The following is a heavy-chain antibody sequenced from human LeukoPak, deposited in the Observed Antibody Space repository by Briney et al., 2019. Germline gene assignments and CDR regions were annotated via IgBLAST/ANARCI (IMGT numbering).Heavy chain of an antibody. CDR2: ISSSGSTI. CDR3: ARVLGYCTNGVCSDDY. J-gene: IGHJ4*02. Sequence: GGSLRLSCAASGFTFSSYEMNWVRQAPGKGLEWVSYISSSGSTIYYADSVKGRFTISRDNAKNSLYLQMNSLRAEDTAVYYCARVLGYCTNGVCSDDYWGQGTLVTVSS. V-gene: IGHV3-48*03. D-gene: IGHD2-8*01. CDR1: GFTFSSYE.